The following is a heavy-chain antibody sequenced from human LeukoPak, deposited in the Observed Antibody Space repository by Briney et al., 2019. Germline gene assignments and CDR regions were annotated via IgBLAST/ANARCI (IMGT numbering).Heavy chain of an antibody. D-gene: IGHD3-10*01. Sequence: SETLSLTCAVYGGSFSGYYWSWIRQPPGKGLEWIGEINHSGSTNYNPSLKSRVTISVDTSKNQFSLKLSSVTAADTAVYYCARTPLRYGSGRHDAFDIWGQGTMVTVSS. CDR1: GGSFSGYY. J-gene: IGHJ3*02. CDR2: INHSGST. V-gene: IGHV4-34*01. CDR3: ARTPLRYGSGRHDAFDI.